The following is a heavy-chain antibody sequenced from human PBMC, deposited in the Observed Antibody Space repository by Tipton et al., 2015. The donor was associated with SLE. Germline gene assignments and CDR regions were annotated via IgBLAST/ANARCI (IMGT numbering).Heavy chain of an antibody. CDR2: IDYTANP. V-gene: IGHV4-59*11. D-gene: IGHD1-1*01. CDR3: ARSWNDALRDVCD. Sequence: TLSLTCTVSGGSITSHYWSWIRQPPGKGLEWIGNIDYTANPNYSPSLKSRVTISIDTSTNHFSLKLRSVTAADTAVYYCARSWNDALRDVCDWGQGTLASVSS. J-gene: IGHJ4*02. CDR1: GGSITSHY.